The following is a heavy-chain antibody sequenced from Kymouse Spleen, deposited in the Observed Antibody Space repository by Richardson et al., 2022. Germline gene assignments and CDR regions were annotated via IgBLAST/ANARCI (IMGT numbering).Heavy chain of an antibody. CDR2: IKQDGSEK. Sequence: EVQLVESGGGLVQPGGSLRLSCAASGFTFSSYWMSWVRQAPGKGLEWVANIKQDGSEKYYVDSVKGRFTISRDNAKNSLYLQMNSLRAEDTAVYYCARLRFLEWLFPNWFDPWGQGTLVTVSS. J-gene: IGHJ5*02. D-gene: IGHD3-3*01. V-gene: IGHV3-7*01. CDR3: ARLRFLEWLFPNWFDP. CDR1: GFTFSSYW.